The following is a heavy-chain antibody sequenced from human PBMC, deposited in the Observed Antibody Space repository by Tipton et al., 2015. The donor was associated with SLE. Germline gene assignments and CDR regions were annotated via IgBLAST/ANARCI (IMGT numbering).Heavy chain of an antibody. CDR3: ASPGSSAPGPYFQH. Sequence: TLSLTCTVSGGSISSGSYYWSWIRPPAGKGLEWIGRIYTSGSTNYNPSLKSRVTISVDTSKNQFSLKLSSVTAADTAMYYCASPGSSAPGPYFQHWGQGTLVTVSS. CDR2: IYTSGST. V-gene: IGHV4-61*02. CDR1: GGSISSGSYY. D-gene: IGHD6-25*01. J-gene: IGHJ1*01.